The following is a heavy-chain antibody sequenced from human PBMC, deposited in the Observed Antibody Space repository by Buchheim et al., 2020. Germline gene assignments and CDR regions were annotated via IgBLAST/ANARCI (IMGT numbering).Heavy chain of an antibody. Sequence: EVQLLESGGGLVQPGGSLRLSCAASGFTFSSYAMSWVRQAPGKGLEWVSAISGSGGSTYYADSVKGRFTISRDNSKNTLYLQMNSLRAEDTAVYYCAKEGCSSTSCYLGSIYYYGMDVWGQGTT. V-gene: IGHV3-23*01. J-gene: IGHJ6*02. CDR1: GFTFSSYA. D-gene: IGHD2-2*01. CDR2: ISGSGGST. CDR3: AKEGCSSTSCYLGSIYYYGMDV.